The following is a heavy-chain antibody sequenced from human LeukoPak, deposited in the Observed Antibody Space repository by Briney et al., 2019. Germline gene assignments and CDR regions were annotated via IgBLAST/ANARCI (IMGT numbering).Heavy chain of an antibody. J-gene: IGHJ6*02. Sequence: ASVKVCCKASGYTFISYAMNWVRQAPGQGLEWMGWINTNAGNPTYAQGFTGRFVFSLDTSVSTAYLQISSLKAEDTAVYYCARAAYCSGGSCYWGYYYYYYGMDVWGQGTTVTVSS. CDR1: GYTFISYA. D-gene: IGHD2-15*01. CDR2: INTNAGNP. V-gene: IGHV7-4-1*02. CDR3: ARAAYCSGGSCYWGYYYYYYGMDV.